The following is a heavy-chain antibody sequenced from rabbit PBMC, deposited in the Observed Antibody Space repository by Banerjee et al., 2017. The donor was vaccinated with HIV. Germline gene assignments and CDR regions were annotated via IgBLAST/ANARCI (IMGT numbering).Heavy chain of an antibody. J-gene: IGHJ4*01. CDR3: GRSSNAGYAGYGYGSNL. CDR1: GFTLSSYY. D-gene: IGHD7-1*01. V-gene: IGHV1S7*01. Sequence: HLKESGGGLVQPGGSLKLSCTASGFTLSSYYMNWVRQAPGKGLEWIGYIDPVFGITYYANWVNGRFSISRENAQNTVFLQMTSLTAADTATYFCGRSSNAGYAGYGYGSNLWGQGTLVTVS. CDR2: IDPVFGIT.